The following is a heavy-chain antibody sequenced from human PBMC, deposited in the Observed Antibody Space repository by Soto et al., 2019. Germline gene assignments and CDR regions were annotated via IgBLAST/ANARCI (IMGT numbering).Heavy chain of an antibody. CDR1: GFTFSSYA. Sequence: GGSLRLSCAASGFTFSSYAMSWVRQAPEKGLEWVSGINNGGGRTYYADSVKGRFTISRDNSKNTLYLQMNSLRAEDTAIYFCATAKSTYASAYYVYWGRGTEVTVSS. CDR3: ATAKSTYASAYYVY. J-gene: IGHJ4*02. D-gene: IGHD1-26*01. CDR2: INNGGGRT. V-gene: IGHV3-23*01.